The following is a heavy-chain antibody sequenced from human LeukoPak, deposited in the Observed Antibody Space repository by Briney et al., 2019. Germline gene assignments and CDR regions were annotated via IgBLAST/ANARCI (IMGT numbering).Heavy chain of an antibody. CDR2: IYYSGST. CDR3: ARGRPGSYYGYYFDY. CDR1: GGSISGYY. Sequence: PSETLSLTCTVSGGSISGYYWSWIRQPPGKGLEWIGYIYYSGSTNYNPSLKSRVTISVDTSKNQFSLKLSSVTAADTAVYYCARGRPGSYYGYYFDYWGQGTLVTVSS. V-gene: IGHV4-59*01. J-gene: IGHJ4*02. D-gene: IGHD1-26*01.